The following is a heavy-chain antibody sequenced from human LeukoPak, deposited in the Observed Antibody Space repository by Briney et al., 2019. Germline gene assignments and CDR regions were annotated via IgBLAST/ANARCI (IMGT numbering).Heavy chain of an antibody. J-gene: IGHJ4*02. V-gene: IGHV1-18*01. Sequence: ASVKVSCKASGGTFSSYAISWVRQAPGQGLEWMGWISAYNGNTNYAQKLQGRVTMTTDTSTSTAYMELRSLRSDDTAVYYCARDLAWIQLWGYFDYWGQGTLVTVSS. CDR2: ISAYNGNT. D-gene: IGHD5-18*01. CDR3: ARDLAWIQLWGYFDY. CDR1: GGTFSSYA.